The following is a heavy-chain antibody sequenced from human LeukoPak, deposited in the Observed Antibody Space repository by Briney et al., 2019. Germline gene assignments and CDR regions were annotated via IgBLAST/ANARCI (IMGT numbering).Heavy chain of an antibody. CDR1: GFTFRSYS. CDR3: ARVFYDSSARGNHFDY. CDR2: ISSSGSYI. D-gene: IGHD3-22*01. Sequence: GGSLRLSCTASGFTFRSYSMDWVRQAPGKGLEWVSSISSSGSYIYYADSVKGRFTISRDNAKNSLYLQVNSLRAEDTAVYYCARVFYDSSARGNHFDYWGQGTLVTVSS. J-gene: IGHJ4*02. V-gene: IGHV3-21*01.